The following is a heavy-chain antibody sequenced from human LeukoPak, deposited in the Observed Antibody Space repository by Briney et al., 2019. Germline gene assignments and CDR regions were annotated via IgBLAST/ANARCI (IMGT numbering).Heavy chain of an antibody. Sequence: GGSLRLSCAASGFTFSSYWMHWVRQVPGKGLAWVSRINSDGSSTTYADSVKGRFTISRDNAQNTLYLQMNSLRAEDTAVYYCARDQVFCTGGYCYKEYWGQGTLVTVSS. V-gene: IGHV3-74*01. CDR3: ARDQVFCTGGYCYKEY. CDR2: INSDGSST. CDR1: GFTFSSYW. D-gene: IGHD2-15*01. J-gene: IGHJ4*02.